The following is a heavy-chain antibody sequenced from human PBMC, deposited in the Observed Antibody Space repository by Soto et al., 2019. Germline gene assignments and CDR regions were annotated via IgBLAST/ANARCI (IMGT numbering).Heavy chain of an antibody. D-gene: IGHD3-3*01. V-gene: IGHV3-33*01. CDR3: ARDRGRHYDFWSGYYEVGY. J-gene: IGHJ4*02. Sequence: VQLVESGGGVVQPGRSLRLSCAASGFTFSSYGMHWVRQAPGKGLEWVACIWYDGSNKYYADSVKGRFTISRDNSKNTLYLQMNSLRAEDTAVYYCARDRGRHYDFWSGYYEVGYWGQGTLVTVSS. CDR2: IWYDGSNK. CDR1: GFTFSSYG.